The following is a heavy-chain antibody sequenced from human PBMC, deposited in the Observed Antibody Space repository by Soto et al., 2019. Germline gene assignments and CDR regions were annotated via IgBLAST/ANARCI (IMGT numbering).Heavy chain of an antibody. D-gene: IGHD3-22*01. Sequence: ASVQVSCKASGYTFTTYAMHWVRQAPGQRLEWMGWINVGNGNTKYSQNFQGRVTITRDTSASTAHMELSSLRSEDTAGYYCAYDSSGYLDYWGQGTLVTVSS. J-gene: IGHJ4*02. CDR1: GYTFTTYA. V-gene: IGHV1-3*01. CDR2: INVGNGNT. CDR3: AYDSSGYLDY.